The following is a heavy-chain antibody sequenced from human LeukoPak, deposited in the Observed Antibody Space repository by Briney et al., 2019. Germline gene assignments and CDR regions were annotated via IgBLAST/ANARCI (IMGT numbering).Heavy chain of an antibody. V-gene: IGHV1-46*01. CDR2: INPSGGST. D-gene: IGHD6-19*01. Sequence: ASVKVSCKASGYTFTSYYMHWVRQAPGQGLEWMGIINPSGGSTSYAQKFQGRVTMTRDTSTSTVYMELSSLRSEDTAVYYCARDGGSGWSPSDGLDIWGQGTMVTVSS. J-gene: IGHJ3*02. CDR3: ARDGGSGWSPSDGLDI. CDR1: GYTFTSYY.